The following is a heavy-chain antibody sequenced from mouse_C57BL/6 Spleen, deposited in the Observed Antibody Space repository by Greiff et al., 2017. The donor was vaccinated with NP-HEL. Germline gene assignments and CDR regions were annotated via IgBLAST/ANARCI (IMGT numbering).Heavy chain of an antibody. CDR1: GYTFTSYW. CDR3: ARGDYSNYLCAY. CDR2: IYPGSGST. D-gene: IGHD2-5*01. J-gene: IGHJ3*01. Sequence: QVQLQQSGAELVKPGASVKMSCKASGYTFTSYWITWVKQRPGQGLEWIGDIYPGSGSTNYNEKFKSKATLTVDTSSSTAYMQLSSLTSEDSAVYYCARGDYSNYLCAYWGQGTLVTVSA. V-gene: IGHV1-55*01.